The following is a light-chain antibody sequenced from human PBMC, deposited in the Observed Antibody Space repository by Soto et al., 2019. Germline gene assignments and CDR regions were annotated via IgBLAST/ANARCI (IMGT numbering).Light chain of an antibody. CDR3: KSYDSSLSQVV. Sequence: QSVLTQPPSVSGAPGQRVTISCTGSSSNIGAGYDVHWYQQLPGTAPKLLIYGNSNRPSGVPDRFSGSNSGTSASLAIPGLQAEDEGDYYCKSYDSSLSQVVFGGGTKVTVL. CDR1: SSNIGAGYD. J-gene: IGLJ2*01. CDR2: GNS. V-gene: IGLV1-40*01.